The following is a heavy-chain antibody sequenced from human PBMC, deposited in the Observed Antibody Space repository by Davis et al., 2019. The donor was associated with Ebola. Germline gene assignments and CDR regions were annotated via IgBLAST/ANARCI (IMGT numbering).Heavy chain of an antibody. CDR1: GGSFSGYY. D-gene: IGHD4-17*01. J-gene: IGHJ4*02. Sequence: GSLRLSCAVYGGSFSGYYWSWIRQPPGKRLEWIGEINHSGSTNHNPSLKSRVTISVDTSKNHFSLKVSSVTAADTAVYYCAGNDYGDVGPGYWGQGTLVTVSS. CDR2: INHSGST. V-gene: IGHV4-34*01. CDR3: AGNDYGDVGPGY.